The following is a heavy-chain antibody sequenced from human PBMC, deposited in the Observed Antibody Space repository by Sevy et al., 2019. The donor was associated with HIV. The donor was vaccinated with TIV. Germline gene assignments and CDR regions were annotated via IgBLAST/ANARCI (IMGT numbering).Heavy chain of an antibody. V-gene: IGHV1-18*01. Sequence: ASVKVSCKASGYTFTSYGISWVRQAPGQGLEWMGWISAYNGNTNYAQKLQGRVTMTTDTSTSTAYMELRSLRSDDTAVYYCARSEQYGYGLYYFDYWGQGTLVTVSS. D-gene: IGHD5-18*01. CDR3: ARSEQYGYGLYYFDY. CDR2: ISAYNGNT. J-gene: IGHJ4*02. CDR1: GYTFTSYG.